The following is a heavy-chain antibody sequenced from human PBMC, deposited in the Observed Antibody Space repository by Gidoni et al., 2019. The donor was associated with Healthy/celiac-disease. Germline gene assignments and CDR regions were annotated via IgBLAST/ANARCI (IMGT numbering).Heavy chain of an antibody. CDR2: ISPIFGTA. J-gene: IGHJ4*02. D-gene: IGHD3-22*01. V-gene: IGHV1-69*01. CDR3: ARSLPPPDSYYYDSSGYFRNFDY. Sequence: QVQLVQSGAEVKKPGSSVKVSCKASGGTFSSYATSRVRQAPGQGLEWMGGISPIFGTANYAQKFHGRVTITADASTSTAYMELSSLRSEATAVYYCARSLPPPDSYYYDSSGYFRNFDYWGQGTLVTVSS. CDR1: GGTFSSYA.